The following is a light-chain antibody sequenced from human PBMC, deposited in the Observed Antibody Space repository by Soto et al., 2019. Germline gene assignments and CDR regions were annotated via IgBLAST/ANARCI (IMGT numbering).Light chain of an antibody. V-gene: IGKV1-39*01. Sequence: DIQMTQAPSSLSASVGDRVNITCRASQNIRNSLNWYQQKPGKAPKLLISSTSSLQSGVPSRFXGSGSGTDFPLTISSLQPEDFASYYCQQSYSTPSRTFGQGTRLEI. J-gene: IGKJ5*01. CDR1: QNIRNS. CDR2: STS. CDR3: QQSYSTPSRT.